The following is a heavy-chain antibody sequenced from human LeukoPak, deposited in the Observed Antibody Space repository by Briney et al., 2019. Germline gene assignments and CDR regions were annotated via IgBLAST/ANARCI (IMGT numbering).Heavy chain of an antibody. D-gene: IGHD4/OR15-4a*01. V-gene: IGHV4-59*08. CDR3: ARLQGTAMVLYYFDY. Sequence: SETLSLTCTVSGGSISSHYWSWIRQPPGKGLEWIGYIYYSGSTNYNPSLKSRVTISVDTSKNQSSLKLSSVTAADTAVYYCARLQGTAMVLYYFDYWGQGTLVTVSS. J-gene: IGHJ4*02. CDR1: GGSISSHY. CDR2: IYYSGST.